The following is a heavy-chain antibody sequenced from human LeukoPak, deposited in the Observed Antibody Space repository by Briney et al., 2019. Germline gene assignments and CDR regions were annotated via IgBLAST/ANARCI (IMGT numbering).Heavy chain of an antibody. CDR1: GYSFTSYW. Sequence: GESLKISCKGSGYSFTSYWTGWVRQMPGKGLEWMGIIYPGDSDTRYSPSFQGQVTISADKSISTAYLQWSSLKASDTAMYYCARPLTYYGDYDGNAFDIWGQGTMVTVSS. V-gene: IGHV5-51*01. CDR3: ARPLTYYGDYDGNAFDI. D-gene: IGHD4-17*01. CDR2: IYPGDSDT. J-gene: IGHJ3*02.